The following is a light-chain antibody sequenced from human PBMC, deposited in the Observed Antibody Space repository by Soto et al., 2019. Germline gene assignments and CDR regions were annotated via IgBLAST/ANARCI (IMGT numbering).Light chain of an antibody. CDR2: EGS. CDR3: CSYAGSSTYVV. V-gene: IGLV2-23*01. J-gene: IGLJ2*01. Sequence: QSALTQPASVSGSPGQSITISCTGTSSDVGSYNLVSWYQQHPGKAPKLMIYEGSKRPSGVSNRFSGSKSGNTASLTLSGLQADDEADYYCCSYAGSSTYVVFGGGTQLTVL. CDR1: SSDVGSYNL.